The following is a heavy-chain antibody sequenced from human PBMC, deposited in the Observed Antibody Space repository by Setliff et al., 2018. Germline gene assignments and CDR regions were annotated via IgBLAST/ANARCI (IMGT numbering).Heavy chain of an antibody. J-gene: IGHJ6*03. Sequence: PSETLSLTCTVSGGSISSGSYYWGWIRQPPRKGLEWIGSIHYSGSTYYNPSLKSRVTISVDTSQNQFSLKLSSVTAADTAAYYCARQPYSTTYYYYYYYMDVWGKGTTVTVSS. V-gene: IGHV4-39*01. D-gene: IGHD6-13*01. CDR1: GGSISSGSYY. CDR2: IHYSGST. CDR3: ARQPYSTTYYYYYYYMDV.